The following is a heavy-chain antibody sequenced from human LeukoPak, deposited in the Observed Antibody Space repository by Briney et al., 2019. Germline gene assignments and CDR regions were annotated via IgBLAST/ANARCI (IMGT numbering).Heavy chain of an antibody. V-gene: IGHV4-59*01. CDR2: IYYSGST. J-gene: IGHJ4*02. D-gene: IGHD3-22*01. CDR3: ARDTYYYDSSGYPVGYFDY. CDR1: GGSISSYY. Sequence: KPSETLSPTCTVSGGSISSYYWSWIRQPPGKGLEWIGYIYYSGSTNYNPSLKCRVTISVDTSKNQFSLRLSSVTAADTAVYYCARDTYYYDSSGYPVGYFDYWGQGTLVTVSS.